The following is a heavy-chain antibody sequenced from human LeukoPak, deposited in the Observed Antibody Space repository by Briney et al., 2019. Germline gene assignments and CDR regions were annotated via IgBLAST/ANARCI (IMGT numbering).Heavy chain of an antibody. CDR3: AGRDSARNPWAY. Sequence: GGSLRLSCAASGFTFSNFWMNWIRRAPGRGLEWVANIRPDGSEQFYVDSVKGRFTISRDNAKNSVYLQMNSLRADDTAVYYCAGRDSARNPWAYWGQGTLVTVST. CDR1: GFTFSNFW. V-gene: IGHV3-7*01. D-gene: IGHD4-11*01. J-gene: IGHJ4*02. CDR2: IRPDGSEQ.